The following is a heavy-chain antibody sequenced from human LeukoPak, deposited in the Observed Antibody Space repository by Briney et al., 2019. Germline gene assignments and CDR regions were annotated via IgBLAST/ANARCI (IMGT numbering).Heavy chain of an antibody. CDR1: GFTFSNYA. Sequence: GGSLRLSCAASGFTFSNYAMSWVRQAPGKGLDWVSSISDSGANTYYADSVKGRITISRDKSKNTLNLQMNSLRAEDTAVYYCAKGSLTAYYTFDYWGQRTLVTVSS. CDR3: AKGSLTAYYTFDY. CDR2: ISDSGANT. J-gene: IGHJ4*02. V-gene: IGHV3-23*01. D-gene: IGHD3-9*01.